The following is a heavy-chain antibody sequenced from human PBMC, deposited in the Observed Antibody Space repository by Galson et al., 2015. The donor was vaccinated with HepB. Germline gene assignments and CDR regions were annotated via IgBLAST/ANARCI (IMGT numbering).Heavy chain of an antibody. J-gene: IGHJ3*02. CDR1: GFTFSSYG. V-gene: IGHV3-30*18. CDR3: AKDSHYYDSSGYGDDAFDI. CDR2: ISYDGSNK. D-gene: IGHD3-22*01. Sequence: SLRLSCAASGFTFSSYGMHWVRQAPGKGLEWVAVISYDGSNKYYADSVKGRFTISRDNSKNTLYLQMNSLRAEDTAVYYCAKDSHYYDSSGYGDDAFDIWGQGTMVTVSS.